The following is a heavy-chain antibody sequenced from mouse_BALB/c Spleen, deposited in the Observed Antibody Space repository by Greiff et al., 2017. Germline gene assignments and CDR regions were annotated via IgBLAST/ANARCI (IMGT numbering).Heavy chain of an antibody. CDR2: IWAGGST. J-gene: IGHJ2*01. D-gene: IGHD1-1*01. V-gene: IGHV2-9*02. Sequence: VKLQESGPGLVAPSQSLSITCTVSGFSLTSYGVHWVRQPPGKGLEWLGVIWAGGSTNYNSALMSRLSISKDNSKSQVFLKMNSLQTDDTAMYYCARESIITTVVATDWGQGTTLTVSS. CDR3: ARESIITTVVATD. CDR1: GFSLTSYG.